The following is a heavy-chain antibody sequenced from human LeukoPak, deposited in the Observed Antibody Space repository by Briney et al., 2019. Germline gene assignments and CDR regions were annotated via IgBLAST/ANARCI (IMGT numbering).Heavy chain of an antibody. D-gene: IGHD3-9*01. V-gene: IGHV1-2*02. CDR3: ARGLLGYDILTGYYNGGDSFDY. CDR1: GYTFTGYY. Sequence: ASVKVSCKASGYTFTGYYMHGVRQAPGQGLDGMGWINPNSGGTNYAQKFQGRVTMTRDTSISTAYMELSRLRSDDTAVYYCARGLLGYDILTGYYNGGDSFDYWGQGTLVTVSS. J-gene: IGHJ4*02. CDR2: INPNSGGT.